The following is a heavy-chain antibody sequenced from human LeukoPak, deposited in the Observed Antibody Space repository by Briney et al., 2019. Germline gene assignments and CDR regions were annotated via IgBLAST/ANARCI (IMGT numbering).Heavy chain of an antibody. D-gene: IGHD6-19*01. Sequence: PGGSLRLSCATSGFTFNIYGMHWVRQAQGKGLEWVALTWYDGSNKNYADSVRGRFTISRDNSKNTLFLQMNSLRADDTAVYYCATPGQWPVYFDYWGPGTLVTVSS. J-gene: IGHJ4*02. CDR1: GFTFNIYG. CDR3: ATPGQWPVYFDY. CDR2: TWYDGSNK. V-gene: IGHV3-33*01.